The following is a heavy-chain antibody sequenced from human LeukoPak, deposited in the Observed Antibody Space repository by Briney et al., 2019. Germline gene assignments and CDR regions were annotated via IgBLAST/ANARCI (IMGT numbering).Heavy chain of an antibody. Sequence: PSETLSLTCAVSGDSVTSSNWWSWVRQPPGKGLECVSAISGDGVSPYYADSVRGRFTISRDNSKNTLYLQMNSLRVEDTAVYFCARDPGAFPYFFDCWGQGTLVTVSS. D-gene: IGHD4/OR15-4a*01. CDR3: ARDPGAFPYFFDC. CDR1: GDSVTSSN. CDR2: ISGDGVSP. V-gene: IGHV3-23*01. J-gene: IGHJ4*02.